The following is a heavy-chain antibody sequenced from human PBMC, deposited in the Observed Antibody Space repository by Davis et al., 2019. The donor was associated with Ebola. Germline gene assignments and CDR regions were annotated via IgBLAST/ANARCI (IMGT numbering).Heavy chain of an antibody. J-gene: IGHJ4*02. V-gene: IGHV3-23*01. CDR2: LSGSGRNT. CDR1: GFTFSNYA. Sequence: GESLKISCAGSGFTFSNYAMSWVRQAPGKGLEWVSGLSGSGRNTYYADSVKGRFTISRENSKNTLYLQMNSLSADDTAVYYCATCGFCVSTSGFDYWGQGTLVTVSS. D-gene: IGHD2-2*01. CDR3: ATCGFCVSTSGFDY.